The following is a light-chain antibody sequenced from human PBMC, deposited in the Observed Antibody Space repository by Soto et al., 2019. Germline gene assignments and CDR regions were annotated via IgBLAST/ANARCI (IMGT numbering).Light chain of an antibody. CDR2: DAS. Sequence: IVLTQSPASLSLSPCEIATLSCRASQSVSSYLAWYQQKPGQAPRLLIYDASNRATGIPARFSGSGSGTDFTLTISSLEPEDFAVYYCQQRSNWPLTFGGGTKVDIK. CDR1: QSVSSY. V-gene: IGKV3-11*01. CDR3: QQRSNWPLT. J-gene: IGKJ4*01.